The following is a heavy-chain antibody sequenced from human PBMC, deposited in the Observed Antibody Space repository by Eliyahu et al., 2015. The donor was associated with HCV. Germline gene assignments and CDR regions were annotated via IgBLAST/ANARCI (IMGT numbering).Heavy chain of an antibody. J-gene: IGHJ6*02. D-gene: IGHD4-11*01. Sequence: QLQLQESGPGLVKPSETLSLTCTVXGGPISSSSYYWGWIRQPPGKGLEWXGGIYXSGSTYYNPSLKSRVTISVDTSKNQFSLKLSSVTAADTAVYYCARRGVEAEHDYSKGGVGGGLSLMDVWGQGTTVTVSS. CDR1: GGPISSSSYY. CDR3: ARRGVEAEHDYSKGGVGGGLSLMDV. CDR2: IYXSGST. V-gene: IGHV4-39*01.